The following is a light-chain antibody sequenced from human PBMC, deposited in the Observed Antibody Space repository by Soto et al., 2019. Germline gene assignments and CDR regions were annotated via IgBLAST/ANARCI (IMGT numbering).Light chain of an antibody. Sequence: QSVLTKPPSASGPPGQSVPISCPGISSDAGGYNQVSWYQQHPGKAPKLMIYEVNKRPSGVPDRFSGSKSGNTASLTVSGLQAEDEADYYCSSNADSYTYVFGTGTKVTVL. CDR3: SSNADSYTYV. CDR2: EVN. CDR1: SSDAGGYNQ. J-gene: IGLJ1*01. V-gene: IGLV2-8*01.